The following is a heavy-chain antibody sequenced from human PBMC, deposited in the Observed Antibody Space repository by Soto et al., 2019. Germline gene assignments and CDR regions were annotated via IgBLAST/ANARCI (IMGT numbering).Heavy chain of an antibody. D-gene: IGHD2-8*02. CDR1: GFTVSTYG. Sequence: QVQLVESGGGVVQPGTSLRPSCAVSGFTVSTYGMHWVRQAPGKGLEWVAVISRDGNTKYYADSVKGRFTISRDNSRNTLFLEMNSLRGDDMAVYYCTGEVASGYWGQGTLVTVSS. V-gene: IGHV3-30*03. CDR3: TGEVASGY. CDR2: ISRDGNTK. J-gene: IGHJ4*02.